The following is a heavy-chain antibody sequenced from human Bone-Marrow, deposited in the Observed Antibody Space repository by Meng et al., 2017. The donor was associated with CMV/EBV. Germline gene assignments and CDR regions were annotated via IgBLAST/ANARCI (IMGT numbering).Heavy chain of an antibody. CDR1: GGSISTNGAY. CDR3: VRIVGSSDLDF. CDR2: IYYTGTT. V-gene: IGHV4-39*07. Sequence: GSLRLSCTVSGGSISTNGAYWGWIRQSPGKGLEWIASIYYTGTTYYSPSLKSRLTISVDTSKNQFSLSLTSVNAADTAVYYCVRIVGSSDLDFWGQGTLVTVSS. J-gene: IGHJ4*02. D-gene: IGHD1-26*01.